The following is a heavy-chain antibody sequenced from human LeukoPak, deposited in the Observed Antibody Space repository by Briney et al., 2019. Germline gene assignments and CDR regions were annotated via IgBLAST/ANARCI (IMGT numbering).Heavy chain of an antibody. CDR2: INHSGST. V-gene: IGHV4-34*01. CDR3: ARGRDPY. J-gene: IGHJ4*02. D-gene: IGHD5-24*01. CDR1: GGSFSGYY. Sequence: SETLSLTCAVYGGSFSGYYWTWIRQPPGRGLEWIGEINHSGSTNYNPSLKSQVTISVDTSKSQFSLKLNSVTAADTAMYYCARGRDPYWGQGTLVTVSS.